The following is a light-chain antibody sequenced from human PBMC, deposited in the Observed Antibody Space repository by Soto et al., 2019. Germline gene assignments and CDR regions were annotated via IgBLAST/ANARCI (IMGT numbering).Light chain of an antibody. Sequence: DIQMTQSPSTLSSSVGDRVTLTCRASQSISSWLAWYQQQPGKAPQRLIYDASILASGVPSRFSGSGSGTEFTLTISSLQPDDFAAYYCQQYNSSPCTFGQGTKVEIK. CDR1: QSISSW. CDR3: QQYNSSPCT. V-gene: IGKV1-5*01. J-gene: IGKJ1*01. CDR2: DAS.